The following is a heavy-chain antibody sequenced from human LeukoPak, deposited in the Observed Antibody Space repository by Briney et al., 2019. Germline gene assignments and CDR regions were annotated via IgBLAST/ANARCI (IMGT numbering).Heavy chain of an antibody. CDR1: GFTFSNYW. J-gene: IGHJ4*02. CDR2: INLDGSET. D-gene: IGHD4-11*01. V-gene: IGHV3-7*01. CDR3: VRGYSDWLR. Sequence: GGSLRLSCAASGFTFSNYWMTWVRQGPGEGLEWLANINLDGSETHFVDSVKGRFTISRDNAKNSLSLQMSGLRVEDTAVYYYVRGYSDWLRWGQGTQVTVSS.